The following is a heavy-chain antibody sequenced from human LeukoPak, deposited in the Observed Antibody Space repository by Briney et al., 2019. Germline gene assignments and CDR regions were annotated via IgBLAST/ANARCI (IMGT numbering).Heavy chain of an antibody. CDR3: TRDGVTQTYYYYYYYMDV. J-gene: IGHJ6*03. V-gene: IGHV3-73*01. D-gene: IGHD2-21*02. CDR1: GFTFSGSA. CDR2: IRSKANSYAT. Sequence: GGSLRLSCAASGFTFSGSAMHWVRQASGKGLEWVGRIRSKANSYATAYAASVKGRFTISRDDSKNTAYLQMNSLKTEDTAVYYCTRDGVTQTYYYYYYYMDVWGKGTTVTVSS.